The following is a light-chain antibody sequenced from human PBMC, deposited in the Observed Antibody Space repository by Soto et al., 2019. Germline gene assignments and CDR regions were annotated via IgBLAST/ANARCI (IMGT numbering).Light chain of an antibody. CDR3: QQHTQWPIT. CDR1: QSVNSN. J-gene: IGKJ5*01. CDR2: GIS. Sequence: EVVMTQSPATLSVTPGERATLSCRASQSVNSNYLAWYQQKPGQPPRLLIYGISTRATGIPDRFSASGSGTEFTLTISSLQPEDFAIYYCQQHTQWPITFGQGTRLEI. V-gene: IGKV3D-15*01.